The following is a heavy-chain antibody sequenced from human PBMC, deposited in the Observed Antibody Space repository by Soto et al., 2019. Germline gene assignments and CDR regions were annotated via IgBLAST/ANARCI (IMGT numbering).Heavy chain of an antibody. J-gene: IGHJ4*02. Sequence: SVQVSCKASGGTFSSYAISWVGQAPGQGLEWMGGIIPIFGTANYAQKFQGRVMITADKSTSTAYMELSSLRSEDTAVYYCARDWRGLDTIAAAGTFDYWGQGTLVTVSS. D-gene: IGHD6-13*01. CDR1: GGTFSSYA. V-gene: IGHV1-69*06. CDR2: IIPIFGTA. CDR3: ARDWRGLDTIAAAGTFDY.